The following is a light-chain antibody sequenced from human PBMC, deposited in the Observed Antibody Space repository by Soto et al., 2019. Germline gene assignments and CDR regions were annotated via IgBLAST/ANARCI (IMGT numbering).Light chain of an antibody. CDR3: AAWDDSMNDYA. J-gene: IGLJ1*01. Sequence: QSVLTQPPSVSEAPRHRVTISCAGSSTNIGTNGVNSYQQFPRKAPKLLVYYDDLLPSGGSDRFACSKSGTSASLPISVLQHEDEADYYYAAWDDSMNDYAFGTGTKVTVL. CDR1: STNIGTNG. CDR2: YDD. V-gene: IGLV1-36*01.